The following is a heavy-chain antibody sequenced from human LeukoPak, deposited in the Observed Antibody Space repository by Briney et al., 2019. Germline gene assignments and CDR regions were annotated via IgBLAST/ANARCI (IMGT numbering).Heavy chain of an antibody. Sequence: PSETLSLTCSVSGVYISSYFWSWIRQPPGKGLEWIGYVSYSGRTIYNPSLKSRVTISVDTSKNQFSLRLTSVTASDTAVYYCARPVRCSATTCTGPFDYWGQGTLVTVSS. D-gene: IGHD6-19*01. V-gene: IGHV4-59*12. CDR3: ARPVRCSATTCTGPFDY. CDR1: GVYISSYF. CDR2: VSYSGRT. J-gene: IGHJ4*02.